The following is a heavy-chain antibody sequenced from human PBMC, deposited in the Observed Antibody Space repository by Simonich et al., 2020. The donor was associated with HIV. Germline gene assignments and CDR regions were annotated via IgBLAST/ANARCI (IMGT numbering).Heavy chain of an antibody. CDR3: AKDRYSSSSGSFDY. D-gene: IGHD6-6*01. CDR1: GWTFEDYA. J-gene: IGHJ4*02. V-gene: IGHV3-9*03. CDR2: IYCTSGSI. Sequence: EVQLVESGGGLVQPGRSLRLSCAASGWTFEDYAMHWGRQAPGNGSGFVSVIYCTSGSICYADSVKGRFTISRDNAKNSLYLQMNSLRAEDMALYYCAKDRYSSSSGSFDYWGQGTLVTVSS.